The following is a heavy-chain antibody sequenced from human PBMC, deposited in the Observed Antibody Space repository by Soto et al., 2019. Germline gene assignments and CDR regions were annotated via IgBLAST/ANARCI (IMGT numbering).Heavy chain of an antibody. V-gene: IGHV1-18*01. J-gene: IGHJ4*02. CDR1: GYPFSSYG. CDR2: VSPNSGNK. D-gene: IGHD2-21*02. CDR3: ARERMGDDYDL. Sequence: GASVKVSCKASGYPFSSYGIGWVRLAPGQGLEWLGWVSPNSGNKHYAQKFRGRVTMTTDTSTNTAYMDLRTLTSDDTAVYYCARERMGDDYDLWGQGTQVTVSS.